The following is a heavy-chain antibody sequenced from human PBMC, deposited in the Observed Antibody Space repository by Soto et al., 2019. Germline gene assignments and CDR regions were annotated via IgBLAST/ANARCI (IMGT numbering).Heavy chain of an antibody. Sequence: PGESLKISCQGSGYSFTTYWIGWVRQMPGKGLEWMGTIRPGDSDTRYSPSFQGQVTISADKSISTTYLQWSSLKASDTAMYYCARHILLGISPREYYGMDVWGQGTTVTVSS. CDR1: GYSFTTYW. CDR2: IRPGDSDT. D-gene: IGHD6-13*01. V-gene: IGHV5-51*01. CDR3: ARHILLGISPREYYGMDV. J-gene: IGHJ6*02.